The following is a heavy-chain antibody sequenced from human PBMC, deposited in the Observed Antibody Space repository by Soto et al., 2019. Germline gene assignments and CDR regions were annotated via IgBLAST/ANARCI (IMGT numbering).Heavy chain of an antibody. CDR3: ASRNDLGYCSGGSCYSDAFDI. V-gene: IGHV5-51*01. Sequence: EVQLVQSGAEVKKPGESLKISCKGSGYSFTSYWIGWVRQMPGKGLEWMGIIYPGDSDTRYSPSFQGQVTISADKSISTAYLQWSSLKASDTAMYYCASRNDLGYCSGGSCYSDAFDIWGQGTMVTVSS. CDR2: IYPGDSDT. D-gene: IGHD2-15*01. J-gene: IGHJ3*02. CDR1: GYSFTSYW.